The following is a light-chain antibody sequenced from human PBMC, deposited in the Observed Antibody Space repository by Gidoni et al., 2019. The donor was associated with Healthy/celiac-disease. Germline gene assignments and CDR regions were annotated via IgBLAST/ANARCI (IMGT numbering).Light chain of an antibody. CDR2: GNS. J-gene: IGLJ3*02. V-gene: IGLV1-40*01. Sequence: QSVLTQPPSVSVAPGQRVTISCTGSSTNIGAGYDVHWSQQLPGTAPKLLIYGNSNRPSGVPDRFSGSKSGTSASLAITGLQAEDEADYYCQSYDSSLSGVFGGGTKLTVL. CDR1: STNIGAGYD. CDR3: QSYDSSLSGV.